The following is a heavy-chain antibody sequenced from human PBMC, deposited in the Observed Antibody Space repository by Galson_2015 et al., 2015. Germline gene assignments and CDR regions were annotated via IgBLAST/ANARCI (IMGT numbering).Heavy chain of an antibody. CDR3: ALTQGYYDSSGIIDY. D-gene: IGHD3-22*01. Sequence: PALVKPTQPLTLTCTFSGFSLSTSGVGVGWIRQPPGKALEWLALIYWDDDKRYSPSLKSRLTITKDTSKNQVVLTMTNMDPVDTATYYCALTQGYYDSSGIIDYWGQGTLVTVSS. V-gene: IGHV2-5*02. CDR1: GFSLSTSGVG. J-gene: IGHJ4*02. CDR2: IYWDDDK.